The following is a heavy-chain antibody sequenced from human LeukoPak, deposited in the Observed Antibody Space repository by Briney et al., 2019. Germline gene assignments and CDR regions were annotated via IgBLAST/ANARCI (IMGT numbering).Heavy chain of an antibody. CDR2: ISSGSSYI. CDR1: GITVSDNY. D-gene: IGHD6-13*01. CDR3: ARGGSSWVPDY. J-gene: IGHJ4*02. Sequence: GGSLRLSCAASGITVSDNYMTWVRQSPGKGLEWVSYISSGSSYIYYADSVKGRFTISRDNAKNSLYLQTNSLRAEDTAVYYCARGGSSWVPDYWGQGTLVTVSS. V-gene: IGHV3-11*06.